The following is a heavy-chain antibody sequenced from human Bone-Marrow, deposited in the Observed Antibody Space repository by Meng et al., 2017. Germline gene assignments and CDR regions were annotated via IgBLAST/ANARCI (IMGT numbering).Heavy chain of an antibody. CDR2: ISRGSPYM. CDR3: VRDAQGPHRSWFDP. D-gene: IGHD3-16*02. Sequence: GGSLRLSCAVSGFSLSGHGMNWVRQAPGKGLEWVAAISRGSPYMYYADSVKGRFSISRDNAKSSLYLQMNSLRAEDTARYFCVRDAQGPHRSWFDPWGQGTLVTVS. V-gene: IGHV3-21*01. J-gene: IGHJ5*02. CDR1: GFSLSGHG.